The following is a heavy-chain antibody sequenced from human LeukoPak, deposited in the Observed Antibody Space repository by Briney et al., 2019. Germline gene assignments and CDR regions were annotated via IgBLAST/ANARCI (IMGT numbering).Heavy chain of an antibody. J-gene: IGHJ5*01. V-gene: IGHV3-33*01. CDR1: GFTFSDNG. D-gene: IGHD1-20*01. Sequence: GGSLRLSCEASGFTFSDNGMHWVRQAPGKGLGWLAVIWSNGVIKYYADSVKGQFAISRDNNRNTAYLQMNSLRAEDTAVYYCARSETYNWNFDFWGQGTLVTVSS. CDR3: ARSETYNWNFDF. CDR2: IWSNGVIK.